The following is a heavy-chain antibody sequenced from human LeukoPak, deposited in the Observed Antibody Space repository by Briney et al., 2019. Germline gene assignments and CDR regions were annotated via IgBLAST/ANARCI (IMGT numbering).Heavy chain of an antibody. D-gene: IGHD6-13*01. Sequence: ASVKVSYKASGYTFTGYYMHWVRQAPGQGLEWMGWINPNSGGTNYAQKFQGWVTMTRDTSISTAYMELSRLRSDDTAVYYCARQSRYSSSLHYWGQGTLVTVSS. V-gene: IGHV1-2*04. J-gene: IGHJ4*02. CDR3: ARQSRYSSSLHY. CDR1: GYTFTGYY. CDR2: INPNSGGT.